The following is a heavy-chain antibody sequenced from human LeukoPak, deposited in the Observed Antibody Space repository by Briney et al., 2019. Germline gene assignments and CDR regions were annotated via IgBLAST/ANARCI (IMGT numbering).Heavy chain of an antibody. Sequence: GGSLRLSCAASGFTFSSYSMNWVRQAPGKGLEWVSSISSSSSYIYYADSVEGRFTISRDNAKNSLYLQMNSLRAEDTAVYYCARDWDWNPALWNYWGQGTLVTVSS. CDR2: ISSSSSYI. V-gene: IGHV3-21*01. D-gene: IGHD1-1*01. CDR1: GFTFSSYS. J-gene: IGHJ4*02. CDR3: ARDWDWNPALWNY.